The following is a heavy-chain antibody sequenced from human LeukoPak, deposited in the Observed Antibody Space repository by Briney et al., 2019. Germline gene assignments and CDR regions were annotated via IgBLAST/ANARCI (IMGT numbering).Heavy chain of an antibody. Sequence: ASVKVSCKASGYTFTSYYMHWVRRAPGQGLEWMGGIIPIFGTANYAQKFQGRVTITTDESTSTAYMELSSLRSEDTAVYYCARELPGNSADYWGQGTLVTVSS. CDR2: IIPIFGTA. CDR1: GYTFTSYY. V-gene: IGHV1-69*05. D-gene: IGHD4-23*01. CDR3: ARELPGNSADY. J-gene: IGHJ4*02.